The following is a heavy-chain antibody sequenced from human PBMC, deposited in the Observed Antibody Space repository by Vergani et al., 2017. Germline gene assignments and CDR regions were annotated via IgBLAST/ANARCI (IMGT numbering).Heavy chain of an antibody. CDR2: INAGNGNT. J-gene: IGHJ4*02. D-gene: IGHD2-21*01. Sequence: QVQLVQSGAEVKKPGASVKVSCKASGYTFTSYAMHWVRQAPGQRLEWMGRINAGNGNTKYSQKFQGRVTITRDTSASTAYMELSSLRSEDTAVYYCARERSPLAYCGGDCYSYGYWGQGTLVTVSS. CDR3: ARERSPLAYCGGDCYSYGY. CDR1: GYTFTSYA. V-gene: IGHV1-3*01.